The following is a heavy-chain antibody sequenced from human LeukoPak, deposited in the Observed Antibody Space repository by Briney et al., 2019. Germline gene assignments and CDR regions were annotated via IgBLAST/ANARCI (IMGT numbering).Heavy chain of an antibody. Sequence: PSGTLSLTCAVSGGSITSSNWWSWVRQSPGKGLEWIGENYNSGSTNYKPSLKSRATISVDTSKNKFSLQLSSITAATTAVYYRERGLRQLVGIGWFDPWGQGTLVTVSS. J-gene: IGHJ5*02. CDR1: GGSITSSNW. V-gene: IGHV4-4*02. CDR3: ERGLRQLVGIGWFDP. CDR2: NYNSGST. D-gene: IGHD6-6*01.